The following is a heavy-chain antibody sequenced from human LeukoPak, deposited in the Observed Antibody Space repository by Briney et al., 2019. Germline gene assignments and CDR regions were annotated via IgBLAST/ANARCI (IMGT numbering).Heavy chain of an antibody. D-gene: IGHD3-22*01. CDR1: GGSISSAGYS. V-gene: IGHV4-30-4*07. Sequence: SETLSLTCAVSGGSISSAGYSWRWIRQPPGKGLECIGYIYYTGSTYYNPSLKSRVTISLDTSKNQFSLKLSSVTAADTAVYYCARGGDSSGYEGRFDPWGQGTLVTVSS. CDR3: ARGGDSSGYEGRFDP. CDR2: IYYTGST. J-gene: IGHJ5*02.